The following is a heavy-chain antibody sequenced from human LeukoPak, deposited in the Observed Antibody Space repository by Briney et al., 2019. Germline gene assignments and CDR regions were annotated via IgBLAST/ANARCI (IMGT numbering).Heavy chain of an antibody. Sequence: PSQTLSLTCTVPGGSISSGDYYWSWIRQPPGKGLEWIGYIYYSGSTYYNPSLKSRVTISVDTSKNQFSLKLSSVTAADTAVYYCARGFDRNRPYPEDNWFDPWGQETLVTVSS. D-gene: IGHD1-14*01. CDR3: ARGFDRNRPYPEDNWFDP. CDR2: IYYSGST. J-gene: IGHJ5*02. CDR1: GGSISSGDYY. V-gene: IGHV4-30-4*08.